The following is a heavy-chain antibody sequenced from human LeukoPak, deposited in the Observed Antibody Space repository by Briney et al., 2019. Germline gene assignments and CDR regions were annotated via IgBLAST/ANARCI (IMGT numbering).Heavy chain of an antibody. J-gene: IGHJ5*02. Sequence: ASVKVSCKACGGTFSSYAISWVRQAPGQGLEWMGGIIPILGTANYAQKFQGRVTITADKSTSTAYMELSSLRSEDTAVYYCARVLRGAVVRFDPWGQGTLVTVSS. CDR1: GGTFSSYA. CDR3: ARVLRGAVVRFDP. V-gene: IGHV1-69*10. CDR2: IIPILGTA. D-gene: IGHD6-19*01.